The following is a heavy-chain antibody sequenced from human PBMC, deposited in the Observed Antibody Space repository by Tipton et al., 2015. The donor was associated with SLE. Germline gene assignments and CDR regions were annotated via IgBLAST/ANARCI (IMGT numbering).Heavy chain of an antibody. CDR1: GFTFDDYA. J-gene: IGHJ4*02. CDR3: AKDIWGDASDY. V-gene: IGHV3-43*02. CDR2: ISGDGDYT. Sequence: SLRLSCAASGFTFDDYAVHWVRQAPGKGLEWVSLISGDGDYTYYADSVKGRFTISRDNSRNSLYLQMNSLRTEDTALYYCAKDIWGDASDYWGQGTLVTVSS. D-gene: IGHD3-16*01.